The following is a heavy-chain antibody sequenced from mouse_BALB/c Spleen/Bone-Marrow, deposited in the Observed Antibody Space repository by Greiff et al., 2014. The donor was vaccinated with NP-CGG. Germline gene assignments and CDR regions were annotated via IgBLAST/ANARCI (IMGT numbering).Heavy chain of an antibody. CDR3: ARDGSSFYRYFDV. J-gene: IGHJ1*01. CDR1: GFTFTDYY. CDR2: IRNKANGYTT. V-gene: IGHV7-3*02. D-gene: IGHD1-1*01. Sequence: EVMLVESGGGLVQPGSSLRLSCATSGFTFTDYYMSWVRQPPGKALEWLAFIRNKANGYTTEYSASVKGRFTISRDNSQSILYLQMNTLRAEDSATYYCARDGSSFYRYFDVWGAGTTVTVSS.